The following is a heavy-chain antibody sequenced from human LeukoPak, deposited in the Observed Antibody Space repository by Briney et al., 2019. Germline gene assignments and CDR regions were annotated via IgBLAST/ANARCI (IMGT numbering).Heavy chain of an antibody. CDR1: GGSISSGDYY. CDR2: IYYSGST. V-gene: IGHV4-30-4*08. D-gene: IGHD2-2*01. CDR3: ARVVVRCSSTSCYLKDNWFDP. Sequence: SETLSLTCTVSGGSISSGDYYWSWIRQPPGKGLEWIGYIYYSGSTYYNPSLKSRVTISVDTSKNQFSLKLSSVTAADTAVYYCARVVVRCSSTSCYLKDNWFDPWGQGTLVTVSS. J-gene: IGHJ5*02.